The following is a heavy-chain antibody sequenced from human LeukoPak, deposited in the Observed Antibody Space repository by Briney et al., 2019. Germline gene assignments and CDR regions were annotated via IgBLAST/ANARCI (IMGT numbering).Heavy chain of an antibody. CDR2: ISGSGGST. Sequence: GALRLSCAASGFTFSSYAMSWVRQAPGKGLEWVSAISGSGGSTYYADSVKGRFTISRDNSKNTLYLQMNSLRAEDTAVYYCAKKRWLHSPFDYWGQGTLVTVSS. CDR3: AKKRWLHSPFDY. CDR1: GFTFSSYA. J-gene: IGHJ4*02. V-gene: IGHV3-23*01. D-gene: IGHD5-24*01.